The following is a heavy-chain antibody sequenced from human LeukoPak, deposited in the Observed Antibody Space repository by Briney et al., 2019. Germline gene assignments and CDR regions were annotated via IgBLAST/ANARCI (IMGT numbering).Heavy chain of an antibody. J-gene: IGHJ4*02. CDR3: ARGGSVAGPFDFDY. CDR1: GGSISSYY. CDR2: IYTSGST. V-gene: IGHV4-4*07. D-gene: IGHD6-19*01. Sequence: SETLSLTCTVSGGSISSYYWSWIRQPAGKGLEWIGRIYTSGSTNYNPSLKSRVTMSVDTSENQFSLKLSSVTAADTAVYYCARGGSVAGPFDFDYWGQGTLVTVSS.